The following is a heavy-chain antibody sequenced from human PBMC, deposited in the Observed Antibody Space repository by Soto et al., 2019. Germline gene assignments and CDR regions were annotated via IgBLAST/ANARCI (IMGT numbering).Heavy chain of an antibody. Sequence: RGESQKISCRTSGYRFTSYWIAWARQMPGKGLEWMGIIFPSDSDTRYSPSFQGQVTISADRSTSTVFLQWASLKASDTAVYFCARKDKSGYFNWFDPWGQGTLVTVS. CDR3: ARKDKSGYFNWFDP. J-gene: IGHJ5*02. D-gene: IGHD3-22*01. CDR1: GYRFTSYW. V-gene: IGHV5-51*01. CDR2: IFPSDSDT.